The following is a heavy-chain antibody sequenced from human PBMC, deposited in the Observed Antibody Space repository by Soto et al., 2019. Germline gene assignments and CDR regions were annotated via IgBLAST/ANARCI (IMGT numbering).Heavy chain of an antibody. CDR2: ISGSGGST. Sequence: GGSLRLSCAASGFTFSSYAMSWVRQAPGKGLEWVSAISGSGGSTYYADAMKGRFTISRDNSKNTQYLQMNSLRAEDTAVYYCATYGSMGLDAFDIWGQGTMVTVSS. CDR1: GFTFSSYA. D-gene: IGHD3-16*01. V-gene: IGHV3-23*01. J-gene: IGHJ3*02. CDR3: ATYGSMGLDAFDI.